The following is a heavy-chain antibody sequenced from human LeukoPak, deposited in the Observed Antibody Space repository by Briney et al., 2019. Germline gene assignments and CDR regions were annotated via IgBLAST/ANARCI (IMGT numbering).Heavy chain of an antibody. V-gene: IGHV3-21*01. CDR1: GFTFSSYS. CDR3: ARDLSDDSSGYYYFDY. D-gene: IGHD3-22*01. CDR2: ISSSSSYI. Sequence: GGSLRLSCAASGFTFSSYSMNWVRQAPGKGLEWVSSISSSSSYIYYADSVKGRFTIPRDNAKNSLYLQMNSLRAEDTAVYYCARDLSDDSSGYYYFDYWGQGTLVTVSS. J-gene: IGHJ4*02.